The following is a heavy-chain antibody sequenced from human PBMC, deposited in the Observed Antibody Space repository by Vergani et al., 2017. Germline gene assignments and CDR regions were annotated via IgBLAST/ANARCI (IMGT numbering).Heavy chain of an antibody. CDR1: GDSISSNNC. CDR3: ARGLGTTWPIGPY. Sequence: QVQLQESGPGLVKPSETLTLTCTVSGDSISSNNCWTWVRQSPGKGLEWIGEITDGGGTNYNPSLASRVSMSLDLAENQFSLRLDSVTAADTAIYYCARGLGTTWPIGPYWGQGTLVTVSS. J-gene: IGHJ4*02. D-gene: IGHD2/OR15-2a*01. V-gene: IGHV4-4*02. CDR2: ITDGGGT.